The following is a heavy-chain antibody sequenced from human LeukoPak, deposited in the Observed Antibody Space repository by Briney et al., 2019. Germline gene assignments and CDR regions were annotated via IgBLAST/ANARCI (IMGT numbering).Heavy chain of an antibody. J-gene: IGHJ6*03. D-gene: IGHD4-23*01. CDR2: IYYSGST. CDR3: ARGRWAEYYYMDV. CDR1: GGSFSGYY. V-gene: IGHV4-59*01. Sequence: SETLSLTCAVYGGSFSGYYWSWIRQPPGKGLEWIGYIYYSGSTNYNPSLKSRVTISVDTSKNQFSLKLSSVTAADTAVYYCARGRWAEYYYMDVWGKGTTVTVSS.